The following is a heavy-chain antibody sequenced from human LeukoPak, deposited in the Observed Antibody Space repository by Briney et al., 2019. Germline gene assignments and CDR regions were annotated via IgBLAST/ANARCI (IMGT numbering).Heavy chain of an antibody. V-gene: IGHV4-59*01. CDR3: ARSGGCSSPQNY. Sequence: SETLSLTCTVSGGSISSYYWSWIRQPPGKGLEWIGYIYSSGSTNYNSSLKSRVTISVDTSKNQFSLKLTSVTAADTAVYYCARSGGCSSPQNYWGQGTLVTVSS. D-gene: IGHD6-19*01. J-gene: IGHJ4*02. CDR1: GGSISSYY. CDR2: IYSSGST.